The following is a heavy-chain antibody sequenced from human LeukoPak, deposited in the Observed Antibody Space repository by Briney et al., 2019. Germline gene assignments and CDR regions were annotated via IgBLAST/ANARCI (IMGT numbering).Heavy chain of an antibody. D-gene: IGHD3-22*01. CDR1: GFTVSSNY. J-gene: IGHJ4*02. CDR3: ASAEYYYDSRED. CDR2: IYSGGST. Sequence: GGSLRLSCAASGFTVSSNYMSWVRQAPGKGLEWVSVIYSGGSTYYADSVKGRFTISRDNSKNTLYLQMNSLRAEDTAVYYCASAEYYYDSREDWGQGTLVTVSS. V-gene: IGHV3-66*01.